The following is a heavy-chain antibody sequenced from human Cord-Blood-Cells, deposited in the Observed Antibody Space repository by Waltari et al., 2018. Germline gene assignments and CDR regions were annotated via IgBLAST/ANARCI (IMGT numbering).Heavy chain of an antibody. CDR3: ARGGGTSEWYNWFDP. CDR2: INHSGST. V-gene: IGHV4-34*01. Sequence: QVQLQQWGAGLLKPSETLSLTCAVYGGSFSGYYWSWIRQPPGKGLEWIGKINHSGSTNYNPSLKSRVTISVDTSKNQFSLKLSSVTAADTAVYYCARGGGTSEWYNWFDPWGQGTLVTVSS. CDR1: GGSFSGYY. J-gene: IGHJ5*02. D-gene: IGHD3-3*01.